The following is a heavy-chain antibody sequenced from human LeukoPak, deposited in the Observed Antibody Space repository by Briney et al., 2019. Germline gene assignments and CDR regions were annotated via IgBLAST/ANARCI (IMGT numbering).Heavy chain of an antibody. Sequence: GGSLRLSCAASGFTFSSYAMPWVRQAPGKGLEYFSAISSNGGSTYYANSVKGRFTLSRDNSKNTLYLRMGSLRPEDMAVYYWASGRSDTRFDYWGQGTLVTVSS. V-gene: IGHV3-64*01. CDR3: ASGRSDTRFDY. CDR2: ISSNGGST. D-gene: IGHD2-15*01. J-gene: IGHJ4*02. CDR1: GFTFSSYA.